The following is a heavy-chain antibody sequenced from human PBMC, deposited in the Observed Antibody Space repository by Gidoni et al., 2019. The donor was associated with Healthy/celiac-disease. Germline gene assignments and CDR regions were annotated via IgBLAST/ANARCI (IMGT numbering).Heavy chain of an antibody. CDR1: GFSHSTRGVG. Sequence: QNTLKESGPTLVNPTQTLTLTCTFSGFSHSTRGVGVGWIRQPPGKALEWLALIYWNDDKRDSTTLKSRLTITKDTSKTQVVLTMTNMDPVDTATYYCAHRLRAPDSGYDSYFDYWGQGTLVTVSS. J-gene: IGHJ4*02. CDR3: AHRLRAPDSGYDSYFDY. CDR2: IYWNDDK. V-gene: IGHV2-5*01. D-gene: IGHD5-12*01.